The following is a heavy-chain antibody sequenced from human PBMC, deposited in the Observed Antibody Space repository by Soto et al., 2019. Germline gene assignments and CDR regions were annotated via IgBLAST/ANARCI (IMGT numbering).Heavy chain of an antibody. V-gene: IGHV1-18*04. J-gene: IGHJ5*02. CDR3: ARGFCSSTSCYRSDWFDP. Sequence: ASVKVSCKASGYTFTSYGISWVRQAPGQGLEWMGWISAYNGNTNYAQKLQGRVTMTTDTSTSTAYMELRSLRSDDTAVYYCARGFCSSTSCYRSDWFDPWGQGTLVTSPQ. D-gene: IGHD2-2*02. CDR2: ISAYNGNT. CDR1: GYTFTSYG.